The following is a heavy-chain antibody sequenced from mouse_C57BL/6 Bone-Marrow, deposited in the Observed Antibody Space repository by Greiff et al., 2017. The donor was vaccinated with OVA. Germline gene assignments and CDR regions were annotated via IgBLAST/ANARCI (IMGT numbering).Heavy chain of an antibody. CDR2: INPSSGYT. J-gene: IGHJ4*01. V-gene: IGHV1-7*01. CDR1: GYTFTSYW. Sequence: VQLQQSGAELAQPGASVKLSCTASGYTFTSYWMHWVKRRPGQGLEWIGYINPSSGYTKYKQKFKDKATVTADKSSSTAYRQLSSLTYEDSAVYYGARGYYAMDYWGQGTSVTVSS. CDR3: ARGYYAMDY.